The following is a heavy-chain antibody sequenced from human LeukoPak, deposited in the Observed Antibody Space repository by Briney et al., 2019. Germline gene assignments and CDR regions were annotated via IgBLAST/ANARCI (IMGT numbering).Heavy chain of an antibody. CDR1: GGSISSSSYY. D-gene: IGHD3-22*01. V-gene: IGHV4-39*01. CDR2: IYYSGST. CDR3: ARLKTLQYYDSSGYYGFDP. Sequence: SETLSLTCTVSGGSISSSSYYWGWIRQPPGKGLEWIGSIYYSGSTYYNPSLKSRVTISVDTSKNQFSLKLSSVTAADTAVYYCARLKTLQYYDSSGYYGFDPWGQGTLVTVSS. J-gene: IGHJ5*02.